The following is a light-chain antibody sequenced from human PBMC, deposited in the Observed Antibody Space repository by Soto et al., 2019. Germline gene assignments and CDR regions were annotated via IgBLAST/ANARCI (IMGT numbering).Light chain of an antibody. V-gene: IGKV1-17*01. Sequence: DIQMTQSPSSLSASVGDRVTITCRASQGIRTDLVWYQQKPGKAPKRLIYGASSLQSGVPSRFRGSGSGTEFTLTVSSLQPEDFATYYCLQHYNYPQTFGPGTKVDSK. J-gene: IGKJ1*01. CDR3: LQHYNYPQT. CDR2: GAS. CDR1: QGIRTD.